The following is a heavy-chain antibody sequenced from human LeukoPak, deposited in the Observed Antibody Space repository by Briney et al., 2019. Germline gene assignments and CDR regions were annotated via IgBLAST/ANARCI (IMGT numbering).Heavy chain of an antibody. J-gene: IGHJ3*02. D-gene: IGHD2-2*01. V-gene: IGHV3-30*12. CDR3: AKGRGRIPAAPHAFDI. CDR1: GFTFSSYG. Sequence: GGSLRLSCAASGFTFSSYGMHWVRQAPGKGLEWMAVISRDGDNKYHAESVKGRFTISRDNSKNTLYLQMNSLRAEDTAVYYCAKGRGRIPAAPHAFDIWGQGTMVTVSS. CDR2: ISRDGDNK.